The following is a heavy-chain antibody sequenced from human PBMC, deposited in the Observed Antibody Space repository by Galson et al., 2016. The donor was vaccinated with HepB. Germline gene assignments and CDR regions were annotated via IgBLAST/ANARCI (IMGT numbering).Heavy chain of an antibody. CDR3: ARCGSSSFHYYYGLDV. CDR2: VYYSGST. D-gene: IGHD6-6*01. Sequence: GGSISSYYWTWIRQPPGKGLEWIGYVYYSGSTNYNPSLKSRVNISIDTSKNQFSLRLHSATTADTAVYYCARCGSSSFHYYYGLDVWGQGTTVAVSS. V-gene: IGHV4-59*01. CDR1: GGSISSYY. J-gene: IGHJ6*02.